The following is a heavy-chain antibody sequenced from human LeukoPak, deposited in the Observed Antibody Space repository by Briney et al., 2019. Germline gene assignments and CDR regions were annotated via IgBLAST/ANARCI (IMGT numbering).Heavy chain of an antibody. CDR2: IYTSGST. Sequence: SETLSLTCTVSGGSISSYYWSWIRQPAGKGLGWIGRIYTSGSTNYNPSLKSRVTMSVDTSKNQFSLKLSSVTAADTAVYYCARVALGATIGDYYYYMDVWGKGTTVTVSS. V-gene: IGHV4-4*07. J-gene: IGHJ6*03. CDR3: ARVALGATIGDYYYYMDV. D-gene: IGHD5-12*01. CDR1: GGSISSYY.